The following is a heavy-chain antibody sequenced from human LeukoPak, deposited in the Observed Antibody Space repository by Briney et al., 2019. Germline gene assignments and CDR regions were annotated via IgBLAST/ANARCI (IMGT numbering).Heavy chain of an antibody. CDR3: ARGLAVTARGSFDI. D-gene: IGHD6-19*01. V-gene: IGHV3-7*03. Sequence: GGSLRLSCAASGFTFSRYWITWVRQAPGKGLEWVANIKQDESEKCYVDSVKGRFTISRDNAKNSLYLQMNSLRAEDTAVYYCARGLAVTARGSFDIWGQGTMVTVSS. CDR2: IKQDESEK. J-gene: IGHJ3*02. CDR1: GFTFSRYW.